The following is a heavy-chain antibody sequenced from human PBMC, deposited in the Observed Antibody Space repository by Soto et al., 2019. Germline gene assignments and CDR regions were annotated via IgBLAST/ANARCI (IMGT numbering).Heavy chain of an antibody. CDR1: GFTFSGFD. D-gene: IGHD6-19*01. V-gene: IGHV3-30*18. J-gene: IGHJ4*02. Sequence: QVQLVESGGGVVQPERSLRLSCATSGFTFSGFDMYWVRQAPGKGLEWVAVISGDESDKYYPGSVQGRFTISRDNTKNAPYLQMNSLRTEDTAVYYCAKGTAVARQHFANWGQGTLVTVSS. CDR3: AKGTAVARQHFAN. CDR2: ISGDESDK.